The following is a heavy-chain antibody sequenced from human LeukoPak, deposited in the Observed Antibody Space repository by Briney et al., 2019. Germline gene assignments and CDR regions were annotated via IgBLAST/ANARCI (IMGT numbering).Heavy chain of an antibody. D-gene: IGHD3-10*01. CDR3: VVGPDTFDY. J-gene: IGHJ4*02. CDR2: INSDGSST. Sequence: GGTLRLSCAASGFTFSSYWMHWVRQAPGKGLVWVSRINSDGSSTSYADSVKGRFTISRDNAKNTLYLQMNSLRAEDTAVYYCVVGPDTFDYWGQGTLVTVSS. V-gene: IGHV3-74*01. CDR1: GFTFSSYW.